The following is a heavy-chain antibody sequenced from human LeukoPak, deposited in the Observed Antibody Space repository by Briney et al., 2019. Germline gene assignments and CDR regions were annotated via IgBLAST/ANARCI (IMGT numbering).Heavy chain of an antibody. V-gene: IGHV4-39*01. CDR1: GGSISSSSYY. CDR3: ARQSGAAILFDY. J-gene: IGHJ4*02. D-gene: IGHD2-2*01. CDR2: IYYSGST. Sequence: SETLSLTCTVSGGSISSSSYYWGWIRQPPGKGLEWIGSIYYSGSTYYNPSLKSRVTISVGTSKNQFSLKLSSVTAADTAVYYCARQSGAAILFDYWGQGTLVTVSS.